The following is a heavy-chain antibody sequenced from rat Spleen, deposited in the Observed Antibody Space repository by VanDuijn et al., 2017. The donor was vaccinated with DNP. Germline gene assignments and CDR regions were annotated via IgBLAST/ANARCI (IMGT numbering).Heavy chain of an antibody. CDR2: INKDSSTI. D-gene: IGHD1-11*01. Sequence: EVKLVESGGGLVQPGRSLKLSCAASGFNLYDFWMGWVRQAPGKGLEWIGEINKDSSTINYTTSLKDKFTITRDNAQNTLYLQISKLGSEDTAIYYCARAGWHGWLAYWDQGTLVTVSS. V-gene: IGHV4-2*01. J-gene: IGHJ3*01. CDR3: ARAGWHGWLAY. CDR1: GFNLYDFW.